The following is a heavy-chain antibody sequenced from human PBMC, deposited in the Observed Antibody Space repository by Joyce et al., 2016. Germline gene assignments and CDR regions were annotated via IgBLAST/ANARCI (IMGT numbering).Heavy chain of an antibody. J-gene: IGHJ3*02. Sequence: QVQLVQSGAEVKKPGASVKVSCKASGYTFTTYTMHWVRQAPGQRLELMGWINAVNGNTEYPPKFQGRLTITRDTSASIAYMELSSLRSEDTAVYYCARDAPHTYYYDSSGLPDAFDIWGQGTMVTVSS. CDR3: ARDAPHTYYYDSSGLPDAFDI. CDR1: GYTFTTYT. CDR2: INAVNGNT. D-gene: IGHD3-22*01. V-gene: IGHV1-3*01.